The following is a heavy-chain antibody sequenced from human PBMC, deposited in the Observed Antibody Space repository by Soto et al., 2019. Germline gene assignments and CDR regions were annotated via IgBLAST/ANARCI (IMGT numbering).Heavy chain of an antibody. J-gene: IGHJ5*02. CDR3: ARYGWDDYGAYADPSGWFDP. V-gene: IGHV4-30-2*05. CDR2: IYYSGNT. D-gene: IGHD4-17*01. Sequence: PSETLSLTCAVSGGSISSGGYSWCWIRQPPGKGLEWIGYIYYSGNTYYNPSLKSRVTISVDLSRNQVSLKLSSVTAADTAVYSCARYGWDDYGAYADPSGWFDPWGQGTLVTVSS. CDR1: GGSISSGGYS.